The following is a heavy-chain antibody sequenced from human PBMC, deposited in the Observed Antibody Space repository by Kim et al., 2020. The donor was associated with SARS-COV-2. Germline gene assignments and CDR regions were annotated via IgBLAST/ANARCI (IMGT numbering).Heavy chain of an antibody. D-gene: IGHD3-22*01. CDR3: ARHVGSSGKGFDY. V-gene: IGHV4-39*01. J-gene: IGHJ4*02. Sequence: YNPSLKSRVTISVDTSKNQFSLKLSSVTAADTAVYYCARHVGSSGKGFDYWGQGTLVTVSS.